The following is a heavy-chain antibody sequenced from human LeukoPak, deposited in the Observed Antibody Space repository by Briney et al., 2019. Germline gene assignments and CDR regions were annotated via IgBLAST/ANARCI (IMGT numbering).Heavy chain of an antibody. D-gene: IGHD3-22*01. J-gene: IGHJ6*03. CDR1: GYTFTSYY. CDR2: INPSGGST. V-gene: IGHV1-46*01. CDR3: ARDGYYYDSSGYPYYYYMDV. Sequence: ASVKVSCKASGYTFTSYYMHWVRQAPGQGLEWMGIINPSGGSTSYAQKFQGRVTMTRDMSTSTVYMELSSLRSEDTAVYYCARDGYYYDSSGYPYYYYMDVWGKGTTVTVSS.